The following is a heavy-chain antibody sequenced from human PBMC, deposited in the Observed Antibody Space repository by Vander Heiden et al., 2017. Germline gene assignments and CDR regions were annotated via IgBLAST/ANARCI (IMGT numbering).Heavy chain of an antibody. V-gene: IGHV3-9*01. Sequence: EVQLVESGGGLVQPGRSLRLSCAASGFTFDAYAMHWVRQAPGKGLEWVSGISWNSGSIGYADSVKGRVTISRDNAKNSLYLQMNSLRAEDTALYYCAKDPMGIAGAGTNYFDYWGQGTLVTVYS. CDR2: ISWNSGSI. CDR1: GFTFDAYA. J-gene: IGHJ4*02. D-gene: IGHD6-19*01. CDR3: AKDPMGIAGAGTNYFDY.